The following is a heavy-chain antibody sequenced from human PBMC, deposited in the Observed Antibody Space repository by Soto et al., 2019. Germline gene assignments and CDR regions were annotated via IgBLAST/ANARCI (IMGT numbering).Heavy chain of an antibody. J-gene: IGHJ6*01. V-gene: IGHV4-59*08. CDR2: IYYSGST. Sequence: SETLSLTCTVSGGSISSYYLSWIRQPPGKGLEWIGYIYYSGSTNYNPSLKSRVTISVDTSKNQFSLKLSSVTAADTAVYYCARHQGVWGQGTTVTVSS. CDR3: ARHQGV. CDR1: GGSISSYY.